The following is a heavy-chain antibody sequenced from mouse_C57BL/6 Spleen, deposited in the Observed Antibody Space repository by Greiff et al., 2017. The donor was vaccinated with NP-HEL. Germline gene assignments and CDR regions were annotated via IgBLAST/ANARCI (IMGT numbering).Heavy chain of an antibody. Sequence: EVKLVESGGGLVKPGGSLKLSCAASGFTFSSYAMSWVRQTPEKRLEWVATISDGGSYTYYPDNVKGRFTISRDNAKNNLYLQMSHLKSEDTAMYYCGKEGGGNSYFDYWGQGTTLTVSS. V-gene: IGHV5-4*01. D-gene: IGHD2-1*01. J-gene: IGHJ2*01. CDR2: ISDGGSYT. CDR3: GKEGGGNSYFDY. CDR1: GFTFSSYA.